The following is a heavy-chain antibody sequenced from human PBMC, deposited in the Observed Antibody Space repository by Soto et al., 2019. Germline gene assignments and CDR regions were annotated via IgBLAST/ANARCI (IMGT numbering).Heavy chain of an antibody. D-gene: IGHD5-12*01. CDR2: IGARGSDT. CDR1: GFTFNIYT. J-gene: IGHJ4*02. V-gene: IGHV3-23*01. Sequence: GGSLRLSCAASGFTFNIYTMSWVRQAPGKGLEWVSGIGARGSDTYFPDSVKGRFTISRDNSMEMVYLQMNSLRAEDTAVYFCAKGGTYHIGDFDSWGQGTLVTVSS. CDR3: AKGGTYHIGDFDS.